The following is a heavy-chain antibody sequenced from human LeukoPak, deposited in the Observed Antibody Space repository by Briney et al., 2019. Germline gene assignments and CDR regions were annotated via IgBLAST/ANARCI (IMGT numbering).Heavy chain of an antibody. J-gene: IGHJ4*02. D-gene: IGHD5-24*01. CDR3: ARGRRDGYNLGY. V-gene: IGHV3-53*01. Sequence: GGSLRLSCAASGFNVTTNYMSWVRQAPGKGLEWVSVIYSGGTTYYADSVKGRFTISRDISKNTLSLQMNSLRTEDTAVYYCARGRRDGYNLGYWGQGTLVAVSS. CDR2: IYSGGTT. CDR1: GFNVTTNY.